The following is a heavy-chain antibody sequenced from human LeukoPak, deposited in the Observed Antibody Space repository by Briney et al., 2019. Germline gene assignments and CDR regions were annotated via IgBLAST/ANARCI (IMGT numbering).Heavy chain of an antibody. D-gene: IGHD3-9*01. V-gene: IGHV3-74*01. CDR1: GFTFSNYW. CDR2: IKSDGSIT. CDR3: ARSGDYYDTLTGLQH. Sequence: PGGSLRLSCAASGFTFSNYWMHWVRQAPGKGLVWVSNIKSDGSITNYADSVKGRFTISRDNAKNTLYLQMSSLRAEDTAVYYCARSGDYYDTLTGLQHWGQGTLVTVSS. J-gene: IGHJ1*01.